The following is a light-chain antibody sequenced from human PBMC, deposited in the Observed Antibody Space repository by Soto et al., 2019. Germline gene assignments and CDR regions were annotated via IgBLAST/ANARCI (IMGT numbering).Light chain of an antibody. CDR2: DDN. CDR3: GSWDSSLSAYV. J-gene: IGLJ1*01. CDR1: SSNIGGNS. V-gene: IGLV1-51*01. Sequence: QSVLTQPPSVSGAPGQGVTISCSGSSSNIGGNSVSWYQQLPGTAPKLLIYDDNKRPSGIPDRFSGSKSGTSATLGITGFQTGDEADYYCGSWDSSLSAYVFGTGTKLTVL.